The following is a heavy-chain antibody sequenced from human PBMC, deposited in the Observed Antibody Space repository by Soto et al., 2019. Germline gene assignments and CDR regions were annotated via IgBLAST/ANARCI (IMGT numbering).Heavy chain of an antibody. Sequence: QVQLVQSGAEVKKPGASVRVSCKASGYIFTSYYMHWVRQAPGQGLEWMGIINPGGGSTTYVQKFQGRVTMTRDTSTSTVYMELSSLRSEDTAVYYCARERVAATDYDYYGMDVWGQGTTVTVSS. V-gene: IGHV1-46*01. D-gene: IGHD2-15*01. J-gene: IGHJ6*02. CDR3: ARERVAATDYDYYGMDV. CDR2: INPGGGST. CDR1: GYIFTSYY.